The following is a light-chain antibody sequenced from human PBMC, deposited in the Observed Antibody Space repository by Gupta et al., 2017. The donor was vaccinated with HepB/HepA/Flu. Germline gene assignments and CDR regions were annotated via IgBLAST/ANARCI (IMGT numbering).Light chain of an antibody. CDR3: SSSTDTPTLVV. J-gene: IGLJ2*01. Sequence: SALTQPASVSGSPGQSITISCTASRRDFGDFNHVSWYQQDSTKAPKLLIYDVSNRPSGVASRFSGSKSGNTASLTIAGLQAEDEADYYCSSSTDTPTLVVFGGGTKLTVL. V-gene: IGLV2-14*03. CDR1: RRDFGDFNH. CDR2: DVS.